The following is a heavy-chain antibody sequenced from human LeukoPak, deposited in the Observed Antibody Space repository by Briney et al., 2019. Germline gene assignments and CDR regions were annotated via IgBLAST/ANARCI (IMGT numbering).Heavy chain of an antibody. J-gene: IGHJ5*02. Sequence: SETLSLACTVSGGSISSHYWSWIWQPPGKGLEWIGYIYYSGSTNYNPSLKCRVTISVDTSKNQFSLKLSSVTAADTAVYYCARDGGEAAVSELDPWGQGTLVTVSS. V-gene: IGHV4-59*11. CDR3: ARDGGEAAVSELDP. CDR1: GGSISSHY. CDR2: IYYSGST. D-gene: IGHD3-16*01.